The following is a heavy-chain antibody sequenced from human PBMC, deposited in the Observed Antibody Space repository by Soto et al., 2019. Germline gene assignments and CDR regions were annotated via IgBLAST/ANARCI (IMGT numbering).Heavy chain of an antibody. CDR3: ARGNYYYYYMDV. Sequence: SETLSLTCTVSGGSISSYYWSWIRQPPGKGLEWIGYIYYSGSTNYNPSLKSRVTISVDTSKNQFSLKLSSVTAADTAVYYCARGNYYYYYMDVCGKGTTVTVSS. CDR2: IYYSGST. V-gene: IGHV4-59*01. CDR1: GGSISSYY. J-gene: IGHJ6*03.